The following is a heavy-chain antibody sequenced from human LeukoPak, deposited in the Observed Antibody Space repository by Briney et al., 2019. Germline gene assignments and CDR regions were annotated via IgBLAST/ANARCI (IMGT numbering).Heavy chain of an antibody. D-gene: IGHD1-26*01. V-gene: IGHV1-18*01. J-gene: IGHJ5*02. Sequence: ASVKVSCRASGYTFTSYGISWVRQAPGPGLEWMGWISAYNGNTNYAQKLQGRVTMTTDTSTSTAYMELRSLRSDDTAVYYCARVVGLLLSYSGSYSVDPWGQGTLVTVSS. CDR3: ARVVGLLLSYSGSYSVDP. CDR1: GYTFTSYG. CDR2: ISAYNGNT.